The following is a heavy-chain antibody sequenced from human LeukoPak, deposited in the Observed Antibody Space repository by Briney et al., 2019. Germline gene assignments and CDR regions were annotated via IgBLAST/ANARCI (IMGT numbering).Heavy chain of an antibody. CDR3: ARSSLYSSGYYR. J-gene: IGHJ4*02. D-gene: IGHD3-22*01. CDR2: IYHSGST. CDR1: GGSISSGGYS. Sequence: PSETLSLTCAVSGGSISSGGYSWSWIRQPPGEGLEWIGYIYHSGSTYYNPSLKSRVTISVDRSKNQFSLKLSSVTAADTAVYYCARSSLYSSGYYRWGQGTLVTVSS. V-gene: IGHV4-30-2*01.